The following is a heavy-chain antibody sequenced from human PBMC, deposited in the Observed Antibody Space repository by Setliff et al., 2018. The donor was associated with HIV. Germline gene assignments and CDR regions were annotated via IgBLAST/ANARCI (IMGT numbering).Heavy chain of an antibody. V-gene: IGHV1-69*02. J-gene: IGHJ4*02. CDR3: ARIRSWYDSSGYSDY. CDR1: GGTFSYYT. CDR2: IVPLLGVP. D-gene: IGHD3-22*01. Sequence: SVKVSCKASGGTFSYYTFTWVRQAPGQGLEWLGRIVPLLGVPDYAQKLQGRVTMTTDTSTSTAYMELRSLRSDDTAVYYCARIRSWYDSSGYSDYWGQGTLVTVS.